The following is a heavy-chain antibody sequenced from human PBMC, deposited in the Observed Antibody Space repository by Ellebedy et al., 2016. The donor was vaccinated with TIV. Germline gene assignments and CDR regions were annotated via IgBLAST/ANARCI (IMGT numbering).Heavy chain of an antibody. Sequence: PGGSLRLSCAGSGFTFSFYWKSWVRQAPGKGPEWVANINKDGSEKFYVDSVKGRFTISRDNAKNSLYRQMNSLKTGDTAVYYCTTELCSSGCFPGIYWGQGTLVTVSS. J-gene: IGHJ4*02. CDR1: GFTFSFYW. D-gene: IGHD2-15*01. CDR3: TTELCSSGCFPGIY. V-gene: IGHV3-7*03. CDR2: INKDGSEK.